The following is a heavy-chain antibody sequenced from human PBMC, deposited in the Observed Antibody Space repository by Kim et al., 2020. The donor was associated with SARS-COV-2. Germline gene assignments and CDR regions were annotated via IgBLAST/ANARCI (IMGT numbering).Heavy chain of an antibody. V-gene: IGHV3-23*01. D-gene: IGHD1-1*01. CDR2: LLAEGHT. CDR1: GFNIKTYM. CDR3: TKDRRHEDGRWDFDN. Sequence: GGSLRLSCAVSGFNIKTYMMSWVRQAPGKGPEWVSGLLAEGHTYYADSVKGRFTISRDNSKNTLYLQMDNLDGDDTAIYDFTKDRRHEDGRWDFDNCGQG. J-gene: IGHJ4*02.